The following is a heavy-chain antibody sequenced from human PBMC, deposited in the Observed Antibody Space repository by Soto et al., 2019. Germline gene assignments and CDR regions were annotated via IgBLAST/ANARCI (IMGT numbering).Heavy chain of an antibody. Sequence: PSETLSLTCTVSGASIRGYYWSWIRQPPGKGLEWIGYIYSSGGTNYNPSLKSRITISVDTSKNQVSLKLNSVTAADTAVYYCARTYSNSWSTFDYWGQGTLVTVSS. CDR3: ARTYSNSWSTFDY. V-gene: IGHV4-59*01. CDR1: GASIRGYY. J-gene: IGHJ4*02. D-gene: IGHD6-13*01. CDR2: IYSSGGT.